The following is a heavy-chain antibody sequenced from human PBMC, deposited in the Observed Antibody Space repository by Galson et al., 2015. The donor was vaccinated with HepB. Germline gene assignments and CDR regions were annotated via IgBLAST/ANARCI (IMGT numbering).Heavy chain of an antibody. CDR2: ISSSSSTI. Sequence: SLRLSCAASGFTFSSYSMNWVRQAPGKGLEWVSYISSSSSTIYYADSVKGRFTISRDNAKNSLYLQMNSLRAEDTAVYYCARVNRLSSSSVDYWGQGTLVTVSS. CDR1: GFTFSSYS. J-gene: IGHJ4*02. V-gene: IGHV3-48*01. CDR3: ARVNRLSSSSVDY. D-gene: IGHD6-13*01.